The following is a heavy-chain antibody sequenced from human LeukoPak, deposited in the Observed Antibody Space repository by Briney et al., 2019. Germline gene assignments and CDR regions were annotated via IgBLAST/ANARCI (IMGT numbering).Heavy chain of an antibody. Sequence: SETLSLTCTVSGGSISSSSYYWGWIGQPQGKGLGGFGGFNYSGSTYYNPPLKSRVTISVDTSKNQFSLKLSSVTAADTAVYYCASITMVRGVIGHYGMDVWGQGTTVTVSS. CDR2: FNYSGST. V-gene: IGHV4-39*07. D-gene: IGHD3-10*01. CDR1: GGSISSSSYY. J-gene: IGHJ6*02. CDR3: ASITMVRGVIGHYGMDV.